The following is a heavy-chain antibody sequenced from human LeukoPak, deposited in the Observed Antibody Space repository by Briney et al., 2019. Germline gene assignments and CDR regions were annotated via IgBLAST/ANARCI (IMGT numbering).Heavy chain of an antibody. V-gene: IGHV1-69*13. D-gene: IGHD3-3*01. CDR2: IIPIFGAA. J-gene: IGHJ5*02. CDR1: GGTFSSYA. Sequence: ASVKVPCKASGGTFSSYAISWVRQAPGQGLEWMGGIIPIFGAANYAQKFQGRVTITADESTSTAYMELSSLRSEDTAVYYCARAIRFLEAWFDPWGQGTLVTVSS. CDR3: ARAIRFLEAWFDP.